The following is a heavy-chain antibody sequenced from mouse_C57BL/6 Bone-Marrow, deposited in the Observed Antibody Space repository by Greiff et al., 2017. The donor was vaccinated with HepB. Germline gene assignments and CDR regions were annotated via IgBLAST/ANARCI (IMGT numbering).Heavy chain of an antibody. CDR3: ARERITTVVPYFDY. J-gene: IGHJ2*01. CDR2: INPSNGGT. V-gene: IGHV1-53*01. CDR1: GYTFTSYW. Sequence: QVQLQQPGTELVKPGASVKLSCKASGYTFTSYWMHWVKQRPGQGLEWIGNINPSNGGTNYNKKFKSKATLTVDKSSSTAYMQLSSLTSEDSAVYYCARERITTVVPYFDYWGQGTTLTVSS. D-gene: IGHD1-1*01.